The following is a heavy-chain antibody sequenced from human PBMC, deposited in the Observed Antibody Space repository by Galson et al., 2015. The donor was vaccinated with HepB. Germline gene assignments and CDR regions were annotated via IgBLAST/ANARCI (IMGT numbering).Heavy chain of an antibody. CDR2: IYYSGSN. Sequence: ETLSPTCTVSGDSISSSNYYWGWIRQPPGKGPEWIGTIYYSGSNYNNPSLKSRVTISIDTSKNQFSLKLSTVTAADAAVYYCARCNPPGMHYFDSGGYSDYWGQGTLVTVSS. CDR3: ARCNPPGMHYFDSGGYSDY. D-gene: IGHD3-22*01. J-gene: IGHJ4*02. V-gene: IGHV4-39*07. CDR1: GDSISSSNYY.